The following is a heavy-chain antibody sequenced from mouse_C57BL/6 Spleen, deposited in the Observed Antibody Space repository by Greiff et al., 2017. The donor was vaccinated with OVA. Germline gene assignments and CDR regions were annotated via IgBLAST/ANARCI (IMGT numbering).Heavy chain of an antibody. D-gene: IGHD3-2*01. CDR3: ALDRWFAY. CDR1: GYTFTSYW. CDR2: IDPSDSYT. V-gene: IGHV1-50*01. Sequence: QVQLQQPGAELVQPGASVKLSCKASGYTFTSYWMQWVKQRPGPGLEWIGVIDPSDSYTNYNQTFKGKATLTVDTPSSTAYMQLSSLTSAASAVYYCALDRWFAYWGQGTLVTVSA. J-gene: IGHJ3*01.